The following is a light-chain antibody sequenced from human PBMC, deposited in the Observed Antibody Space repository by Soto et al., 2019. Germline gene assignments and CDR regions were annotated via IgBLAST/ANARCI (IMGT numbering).Light chain of an antibody. J-gene: IGLJ3*02. Sequence: LTQPPSASGTPGQRVTISCSGSSSNVGSNTVSWYQQLPGTAPKVLIYSDGQRPSGVPDRFSGSRSGSSASLAISGLQSGDEGDYYCASWEDSLNGWVIGGGTQLTVL. CDR1: SSNVGSNT. CDR2: SDG. V-gene: IGLV1-44*01. CDR3: ASWEDSLNGWV.